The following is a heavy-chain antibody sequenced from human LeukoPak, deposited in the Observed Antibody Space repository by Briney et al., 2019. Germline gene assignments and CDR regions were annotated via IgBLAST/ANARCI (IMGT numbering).Heavy chain of an antibody. Sequence: GGSLRLSCAASGFTFSDHYMDWVRQAPGKGLEWVAVISYDGSNKYYADSVKGRFTISRDNSKNTLYLQMNSLRAEDTAVYYCARETISGFDYWGQGTLVTVSS. D-gene: IGHD3-9*01. CDR2: ISYDGSNK. J-gene: IGHJ4*02. V-gene: IGHV3-30-3*01. CDR3: ARETISGFDY. CDR1: GFTFSDHY.